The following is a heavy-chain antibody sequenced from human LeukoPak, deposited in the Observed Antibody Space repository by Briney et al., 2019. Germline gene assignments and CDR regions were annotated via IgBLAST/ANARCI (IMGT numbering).Heavy chain of an antibody. CDR2: IYYSGST. CDR1: GGSISSTTTY. V-gene: IGHV4-39*01. D-gene: IGHD2-2*03. CDR3: ARHGSTDYFDY. J-gene: IGHJ4*02. Sequence: SETLSLTCAVSGGSISSTTTYWGCIRQPPGRGLGWIGSIYYSGSTFYNPSLKSRVTTSVDTSKNQLLLRLSSVTAADTTVYYCARHGSTDYFDYWGQGTLVTVSS.